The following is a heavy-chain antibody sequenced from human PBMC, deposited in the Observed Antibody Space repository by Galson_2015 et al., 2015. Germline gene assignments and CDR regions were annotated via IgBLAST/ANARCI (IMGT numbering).Heavy chain of an antibody. J-gene: IGHJ4*02. CDR2: IPFDETNK. CDR1: GFTFSSYG. D-gene: IGHD6-19*01. Sequence: SLRLSCAASGFTFSSYGMHWVRQAPGKGLEWVAVIPFDETNKYYADSVKGRFTISRDNSRNTLYLQMNSLRAEDTAVNYCAKDRAVAGSYFFDYWGQGTLVAVSS. V-gene: IGHV3-30*18. CDR3: AKDRAVAGSYFFDY.